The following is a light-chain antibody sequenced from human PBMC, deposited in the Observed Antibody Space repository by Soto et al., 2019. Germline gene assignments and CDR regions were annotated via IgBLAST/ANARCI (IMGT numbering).Light chain of an antibody. J-gene: IGKJ1*01. Sequence: EIVITQSPATLSVSPGERATLSCRASQRVSSTLAWYQQKPGQAPRLLIYGASTRATGIPARFSGSGSGTEFTLTISSLQSEDFGVYYCQQYNNWPATFGQGTKVDIK. CDR3: QQYNNWPAT. V-gene: IGKV3-15*01. CDR2: GAS. CDR1: QRVSST.